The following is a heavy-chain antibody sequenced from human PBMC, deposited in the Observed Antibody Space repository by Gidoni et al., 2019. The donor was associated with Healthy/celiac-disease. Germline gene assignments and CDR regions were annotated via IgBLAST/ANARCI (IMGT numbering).Heavy chain of an antibody. CDR2: IYYSGST. J-gene: IGHJ2*01. D-gene: IGHD4-17*01. V-gene: IGHV4-59*01. CDR1: GGSISSYY. Sequence: QVQLQESGPGLVKPSATLSLTCTVSGGSISSYYRSWIRQPPGKGLEWIGYIYYSGSTNYNPSLKSRVTISVDTSKNQFSLKLSSVTAADTAVYYCARDEATVIFDLWGRGTLVTVSS. CDR3: ARDEATVIFDL.